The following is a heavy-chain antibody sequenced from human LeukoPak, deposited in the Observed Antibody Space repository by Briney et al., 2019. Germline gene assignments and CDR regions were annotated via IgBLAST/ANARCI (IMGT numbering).Heavy chain of an antibody. CDR2: IRISGSNI. J-gene: IGHJ6*02. Sequence: GGSLRLSCAASGFTFSSYHINWVRQAPGKGLEWVSYIRISGSNIYYADSVKGRFTISRDNAKNSLYLQMNSLRAEDTAVYYCARDGTTVATNYYYGMDVWGQGTTVTVSS. V-gene: IGHV3-48*03. CDR1: GFTFSSYH. CDR3: ARDGTTVATNYYYGMDV. D-gene: IGHD4-17*01.